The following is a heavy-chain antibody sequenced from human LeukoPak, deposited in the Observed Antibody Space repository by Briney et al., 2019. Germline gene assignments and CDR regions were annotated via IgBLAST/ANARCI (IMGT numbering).Heavy chain of an antibody. V-gene: IGHV4-38-2*02. D-gene: IGHD3-16*01. CDR1: GFSLNTSEVA. CDR2: IYHSGST. J-gene: IGHJ6*03. Sequence: SGPTLVNPTQTLTLTCTFSGFSLNTSEVAVAWIRQPPGKALEWIGSIYHSGSTYYNPSLKSRVTISVDTSKNQFSLKLSSVTAADTAVYYCASVWYMDVWGKGTTVTVSS. CDR3: ASVWYMDV.